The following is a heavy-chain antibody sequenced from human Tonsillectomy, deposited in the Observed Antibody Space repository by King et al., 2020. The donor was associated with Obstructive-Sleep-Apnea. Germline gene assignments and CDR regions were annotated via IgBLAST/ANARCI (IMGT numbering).Heavy chain of an antibody. J-gene: IGHJ2*01. Sequence: VQLVESGGDVFQPGRSLRLSCAASGFTFSTYAMHWVRPAPGKGLEWGAVISDDGNTKYYADSVDGRFGISRDDSKNSLYLQMNSLRAEDTAIYSRARGSGCGDDCHSIYRHFDLWGRGTLVTVSS. CDR3: ARGSGCGDDCHSIYRHFDL. V-gene: IGHV3-30*09. CDR1: GFTFSTYA. D-gene: IGHD2-21*02. CDR2: ISDDGNTK.